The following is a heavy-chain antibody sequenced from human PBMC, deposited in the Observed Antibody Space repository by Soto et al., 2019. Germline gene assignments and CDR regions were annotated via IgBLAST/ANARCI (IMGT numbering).Heavy chain of an antibody. D-gene: IGHD4-4*01. J-gene: IGHJ4*02. Sequence: PSETLSLTCTVSGGSISSGGYYWSWIRQHPGKGLEWIGYIYYSGSTYYNPSLKSRVTISVDTSKNQFSLKLSSVTAADTAVYYCARTTTVTLFDYWGQGTLVTVSS. CDR3: ARTTTVTLFDY. CDR1: GGSISSGGYY. CDR2: IYYSGST. V-gene: IGHV4-31*03.